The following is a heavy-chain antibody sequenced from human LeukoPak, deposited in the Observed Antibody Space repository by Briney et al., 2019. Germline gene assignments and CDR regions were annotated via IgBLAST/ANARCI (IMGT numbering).Heavy chain of an antibody. D-gene: IGHD4-17*01. Sequence: SETLSLTCTVSGGPISSSSYYWGWIRQPPGKGLEWIGSIYYSGSTYYNPSLKSRVTISVDTSKNQFSLKLSSVTAADTAVYYCARDRPTTVTPGGAFDIWGQGTMVTVSS. CDR3: ARDRPTTVTPGGAFDI. J-gene: IGHJ3*02. V-gene: IGHV4-39*07. CDR2: IYYSGST. CDR1: GGPISSSSYY.